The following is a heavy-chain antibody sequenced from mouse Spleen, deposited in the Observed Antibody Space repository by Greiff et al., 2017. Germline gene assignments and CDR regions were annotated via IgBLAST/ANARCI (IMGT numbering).Heavy chain of an antibody. V-gene: IGHV5-17*02. D-gene: IGHD4-1*01. CDR3: ARWDWDYYFDY. CDR1: GFTFSSFG. J-gene: IGHJ2*01. CDR2: ISSGSSTI. Sequence: EVKLVESGGGLVQPGGSRKLSCAASGFTFSSFGMHWVRQAPEKGLEWVAYISSGSSTIYYADTVKGRFTISRDNPKHTLFLQMTSLRSEDTAMYYCARWDWDYYFDYWGQGTTLTVSS.